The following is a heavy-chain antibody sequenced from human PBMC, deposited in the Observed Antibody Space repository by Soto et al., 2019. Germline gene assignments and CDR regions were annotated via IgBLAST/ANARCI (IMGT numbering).Heavy chain of an antibody. CDR1: GGTFSSYA. CDR2: IIPIFGTA. J-gene: IGHJ6*02. V-gene: IGHV1-69*01. Sequence: QVQLVQSGAEVKKPGSSVKVSCKASGGTFSSYAISWVRQAPGQGLEWMGGIIPIFGTANYAQKFQGRVTITADESTSKAYMELSSLRSEDTAVYYCARSRTWGVDYYYYGMDVWGQGTTVTVSS. CDR3: ARSRTWGVDYYYYGMDV. D-gene: IGHD3-10*01.